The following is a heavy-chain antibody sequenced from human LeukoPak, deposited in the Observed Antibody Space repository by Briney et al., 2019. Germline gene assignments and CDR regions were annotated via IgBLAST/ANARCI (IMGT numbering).Heavy chain of an antibody. J-gene: IGHJ6*02. CDR2: ISGSGGST. Sequence: GGSLRLSCAASGFTFSSYAMSWVRQAPGKGLEWVSAISGSGGSTYYADSVKGRFTIPRDNSKNTLYLQMNSLRAEDTAVYYCAKDRGPPTYYDFWSGYYPNYYYYYGMDVWGQGTTVTVSS. CDR1: GFTFSSYA. V-gene: IGHV3-23*01. CDR3: AKDRGPPTYYDFWSGYYPNYYYYYGMDV. D-gene: IGHD3-3*01.